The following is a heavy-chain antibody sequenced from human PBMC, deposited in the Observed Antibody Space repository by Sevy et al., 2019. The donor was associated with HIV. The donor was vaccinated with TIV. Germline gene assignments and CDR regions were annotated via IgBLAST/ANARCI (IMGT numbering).Heavy chain of an antibody. CDR1: GFSMSAHFY. D-gene: IGHD2-2*01. J-gene: IGHJ6*03. CDR2: MYHDGRA. V-gene: IGHV4-38-2*02. Sequence: SETLSLTCTVSGFSMSAHFYWGWIRQPPGKGLEWIAHMYHDGRAYYNPSLQSRVTMSIDTSKNHFSLKLISVTAADTALYFCARVAPAPDPYYYYTMDVWGKGTTVTVSS. CDR3: ARVAPAPDPYYYYTMDV.